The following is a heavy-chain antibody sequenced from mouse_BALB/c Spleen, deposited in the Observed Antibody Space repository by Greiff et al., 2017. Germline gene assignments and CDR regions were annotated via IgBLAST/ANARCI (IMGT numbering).Heavy chain of an antibody. CDR2: ISSGSSTI. D-gene: IGHD1-1*01. J-gene: IGHJ4*01. CDR3: ARWGYYGSSSMDY. Sequence: EVQGVESGGGLVQPGGSRKLSCAASGFTFSSFGMHWVRQAPEKGLEWVAYISSGSSTIYYADTVKGRFTISRDNPKNTLFLQMTSLRSEDTAMYYCARWGYYGSSSMDYWGQGTSVTVSS. CDR1: GFTFSSFG. V-gene: IGHV5-17*02.